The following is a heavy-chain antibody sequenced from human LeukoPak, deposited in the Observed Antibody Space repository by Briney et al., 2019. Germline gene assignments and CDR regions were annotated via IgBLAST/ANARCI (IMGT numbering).Heavy chain of an antibody. Sequence: GGSLRLSCGASGFTFSDSWMSWVRQAPGKGLEWVANINQDGGVKFYVDSVKGRFTISRDNAKNSLFLQMNSLRVEDTAVHYCTKYYNSGPNRFDPWGQGTLVTVSS. CDR1: GFTFSDSW. J-gene: IGHJ5*02. V-gene: IGHV3-7*01. CDR3: TKYYNSGPNRFDP. CDR2: INQDGGVK. D-gene: IGHD3-3*01.